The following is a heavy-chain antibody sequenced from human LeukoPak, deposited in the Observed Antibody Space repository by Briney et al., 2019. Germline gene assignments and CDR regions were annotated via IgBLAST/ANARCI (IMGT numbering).Heavy chain of an antibody. CDR2: ISYDGSNK. D-gene: IGHD3-16*01. CDR3: ARDPYVWGRSNYFDY. Sequence: GRSLRLSCAASGFTFSSYAMHWVRQAPGKGLEWVAVISYDGSNKYYADSVKGRFTISRDNSKNTLYLQMNSLRAEDTAVYYCARDPYVWGRSNYFDYWGQGTLVTVSS. CDR1: GFTFSSYA. J-gene: IGHJ4*02. V-gene: IGHV3-30-3*01.